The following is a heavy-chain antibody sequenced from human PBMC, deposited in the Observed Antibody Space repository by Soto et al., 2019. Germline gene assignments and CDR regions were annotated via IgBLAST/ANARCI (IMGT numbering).Heavy chain of an antibody. Sequence: QVHLQQWGAGLLKPSETLSLTCAVYGGSFSGYYWSWIRQPPGKGLEWIGEINHSGSNNFNPSLKSRVTISVDTSKNKFSLKMRSVTAADTAVYFCAAHLKTTVTEYWYFDLWGRGTLVTVSS. V-gene: IGHV4-34*01. D-gene: IGHD4-17*01. CDR3: AAHLKTTVTEYWYFDL. CDR2: INHSGSN. CDR1: GGSFSGYY. J-gene: IGHJ2*01.